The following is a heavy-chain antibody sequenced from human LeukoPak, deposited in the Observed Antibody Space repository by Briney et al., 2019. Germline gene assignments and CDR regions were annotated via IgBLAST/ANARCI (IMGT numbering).Heavy chain of an antibody. CDR1: GGSISSGSYY. CDR3: ARAHSSGYYPHAFDI. CDR2: IYTSGST. D-gene: IGHD3-22*01. Sequence: NPSETLSLTCTVSGGSISSGSYYWSWIRQPAGKGLEWIGRIYTSGSTNYSPSLKSRVTISVDTSKNQFSLKLSSVTAADTAVYYCARAHSSGYYPHAFDIWGQGTRVTVSS. V-gene: IGHV4-61*02. J-gene: IGHJ3*02.